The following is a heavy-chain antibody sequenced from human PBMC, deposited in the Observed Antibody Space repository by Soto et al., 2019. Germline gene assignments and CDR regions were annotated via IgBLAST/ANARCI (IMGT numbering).Heavy chain of an antibody. D-gene: IGHD2-15*01. Sequence: GESLKISCKGSGYSFTSYWISWVRQMPGKGLEWMGRIDPSDSYTNYSPSFQGHVTISADKSISTAYLQWSSLKASDTAMYYCARHKCSGGSSYSNYYYGMDVWGQGTTVTVSS. J-gene: IGHJ6*02. V-gene: IGHV5-10-1*01. CDR2: IDPSDSYT. CDR3: ARHKCSGGSSYSNYYYGMDV. CDR1: GYSFTSYW.